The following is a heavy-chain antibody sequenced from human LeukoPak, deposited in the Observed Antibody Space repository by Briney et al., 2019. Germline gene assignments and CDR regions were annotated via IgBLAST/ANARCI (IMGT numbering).Heavy chain of an antibody. CDR2: IYYSGST. Sequence: SETLSLTCTVSGGSISSYYWSWIRQPPGKGLEWIGYIYYSGSTNYNPSPKSRVTISVDTSKNQFSLKLSSVTAADTAVYYCARDRRSYMDVWGKGTTVTVSS. V-gene: IGHV4-59*01. CDR3: ARDRRSYMDV. CDR1: GGSISSYY. J-gene: IGHJ6*03.